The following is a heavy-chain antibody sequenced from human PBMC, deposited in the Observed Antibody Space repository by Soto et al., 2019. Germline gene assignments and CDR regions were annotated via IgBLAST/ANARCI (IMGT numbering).Heavy chain of an antibody. CDR2: IFHDGTA. CDR1: GVSISSGNW. D-gene: IGHD6-19*01. V-gene: IGHV4-4*02. CDR3: ARDLSWQWPPYNWFDP. Sequence: SETLSLTCAVSGVSISSGNWWTWVRQTPQRGLEYIGEIFHDGTANYYPSFERRVAISVDTSKNQFSLKLSSVTAADTAVYYCARDLSWQWPPYNWFDPWGQGTQVTVSS. J-gene: IGHJ5*02.